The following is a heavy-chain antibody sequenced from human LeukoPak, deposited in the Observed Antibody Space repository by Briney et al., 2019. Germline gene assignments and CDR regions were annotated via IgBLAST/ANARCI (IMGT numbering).Heavy chain of an antibody. CDR2: PYYSGST. Sequence: PSETLSLTCTGSGGTISSNNWSWLRPPPGQGREWVWIPYYSGSTNYNPSLKSRVTISVDTSKNQFSLKLSSVTAADTAVYYCARARGGYCSSTSCLNNWFDPWGQGTLVTVSS. CDR3: ARARGGYCSSTSCLNNWFDP. J-gene: IGHJ5*02. D-gene: IGHD2-2*01. V-gene: IGHV4-59*12. CDR1: GGTISSNN.